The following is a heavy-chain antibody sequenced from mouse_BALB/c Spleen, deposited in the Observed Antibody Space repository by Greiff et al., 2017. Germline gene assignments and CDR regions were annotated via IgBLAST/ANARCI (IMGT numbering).Heavy chain of an antibody. Sequence: EVQLVESGPGLVKPSQSLSLTCSVTGYSITSGYYWNWIRQFPGNKLEWMGYISYDGSNNYNPSLKNRISFTRDTSKNQFFLKLNSVTTEDTATYYCAREWDYYGSSYYFDYWGQGTTLTVSS. D-gene: IGHD1-1*01. V-gene: IGHV3-6*02. CDR1: GYSITSGYY. CDR3: AREWDYYGSSYYFDY. CDR2: ISYDGSN. J-gene: IGHJ2*01.